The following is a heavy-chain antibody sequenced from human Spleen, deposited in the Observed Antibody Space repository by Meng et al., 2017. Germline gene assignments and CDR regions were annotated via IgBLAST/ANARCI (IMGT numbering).Heavy chain of an antibody. D-gene: IGHD2/OR15-2a*01. CDR3: ARGLSTNWYDP. CDR1: GGSFSTFY. Sequence: VQLQQGGAGLLTASEALSLTCPFYGGSFSTFYWMWIRQPPGKGLEWVGQINHRGSSNYNPSLKSRVTISVDTSKNQFSLKLSSVTAADTAVYYCARGLSTNWYDPWGQGTLVTVSS. V-gene: IGHV4-34*01. CDR2: INHRGSS. J-gene: IGHJ5*02.